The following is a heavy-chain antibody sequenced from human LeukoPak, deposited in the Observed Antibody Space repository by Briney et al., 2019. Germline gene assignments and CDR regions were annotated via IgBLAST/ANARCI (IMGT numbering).Heavy chain of an antibody. CDR2: INPNSGGT. D-gene: IGHD1-26*01. Sequence: ASVKVSCKTSGHTFTGYYMHWVRQAPGQGLEWMGWINPNSGGTNYAQKFQGRVTMTRDTSISTANMELSRLRSDDTAMYYCARGWGGSPPFDYWGQGTLVTVSS. CDR3: ARGWGGSPPFDY. V-gene: IGHV1-2*02. J-gene: IGHJ4*02. CDR1: GHTFTGYY.